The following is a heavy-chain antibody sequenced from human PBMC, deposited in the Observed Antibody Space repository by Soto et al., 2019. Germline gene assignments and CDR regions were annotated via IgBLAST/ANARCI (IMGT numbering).Heavy chain of an antibody. D-gene: IGHD6-25*01. Sequence: EASVKVSCKPSGYTFSTYDINWVRQAPGQGLEWMGWMNPNTGNTGYAQKFRGRVTLTRNTSISTAYMELMSLKTEDTAVYFCARRKERSGPNYFDYWGQGTLVTVSS. V-gene: IGHV1-8*01. CDR1: GYTFSTYD. CDR2: MNPNTGNT. J-gene: IGHJ4*02. CDR3: ARRKERSGPNYFDY.